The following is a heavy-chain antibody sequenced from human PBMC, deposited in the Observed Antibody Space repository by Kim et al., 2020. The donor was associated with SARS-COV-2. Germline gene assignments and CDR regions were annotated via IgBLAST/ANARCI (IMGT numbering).Heavy chain of an antibody. J-gene: IGHJ3*02. Sequence: SETLSLTCTVSGGSISSSSYYWGWIRQPPGKGLEWIGSIYYSGSTYYNPSLKSRVTISVDTSKNQFSLKLSSVTAADTAVYYCARSGLKRITIFGVDPHDGNACEIGRQGTMVTVSS. V-gene: IGHV4-39*01. CDR1: GGSISSSSYY. CDR3: ARSGLKRITIFGVDPHDGNACEI. D-gene: IGHD3-3*01. CDR2: IYYSGST.